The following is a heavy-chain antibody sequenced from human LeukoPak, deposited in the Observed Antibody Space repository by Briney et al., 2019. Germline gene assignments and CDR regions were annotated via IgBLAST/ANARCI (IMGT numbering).Heavy chain of an antibody. Sequence: ASVKVSCKASGYTFTSYDINWVRQATGQGLEWMGWMNPNSGNTAYAQNFQGRVTITRNTSISTAYMELSSLRSEDTAVYYCARSDGGSRGRKNWFDPWGQGTLVTVSS. V-gene: IGHV1-8*03. CDR3: ARSDGGSRGRKNWFDP. J-gene: IGHJ5*02. CDR2: MNPNSGNT. D-gene: IGHD4-23*01. CDR1: GYTFTSYD.